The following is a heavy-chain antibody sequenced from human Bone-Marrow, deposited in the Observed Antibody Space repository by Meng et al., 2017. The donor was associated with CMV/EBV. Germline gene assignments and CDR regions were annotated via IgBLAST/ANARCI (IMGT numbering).Heavy chain of an antibody. D-gene: IGHD5-24*01. J-gene: IGHJ4*02. Sequence: SETLSLTCTVSGGSISSSSYYWGWIRQPPGKGLEWIGYIYYSGSTNYNPSLKSRVTISVDTSKNQFSLKLSSVTAADTAVYYCARGLARERLQSDYWGQGTLVTVSS. CDR3: ARGLARERLQSDY. CDR2: IYYSGST. V-gene: IGHV4-61*05. CDR1: GGSISSSSYY.